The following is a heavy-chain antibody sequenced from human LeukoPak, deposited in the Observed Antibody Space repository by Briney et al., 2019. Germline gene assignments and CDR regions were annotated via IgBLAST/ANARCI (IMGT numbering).Heavy chain of an antibody. CDR3: ARTGLHPFDP. CDR1: GGTFSSYA. V-gene: IGHV1-69*04. Sequence: ASVKVSCKASGGTFSSYAISWVRQAPGQGLEWMGRIIPILGIANYAQKFQGRVTITADKSTNTAYMELSSLRSEDTAVYYCARTGLHPFDPWGQGTLVTVSS. J-gene: IGHJ5*02. CDR2: IIPILGIA. D-gene: IGHD4-11*01.